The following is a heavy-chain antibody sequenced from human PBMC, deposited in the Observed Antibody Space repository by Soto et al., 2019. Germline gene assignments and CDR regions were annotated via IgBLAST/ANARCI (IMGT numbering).Heavy chain of an antibody. D-gene: IGHD3-10*01. CDR2: IRTYNGNT. CDR1: GYTFTSYG. CDR3: ARIYCDTVSCHGTGY. Sequence: ASVKFSCKGSGYTFTSYGISWGRQAPGQGLEGMGWIRTYNGNTANEQKFQGRVTMTTDTSTSTAYMELRSLRSEDTAVYYCARIYCDTVSCHGTGYWGPGTLVTVSA. J-gene: IGHJ4*02. V-gene: IGHV1-18*01.